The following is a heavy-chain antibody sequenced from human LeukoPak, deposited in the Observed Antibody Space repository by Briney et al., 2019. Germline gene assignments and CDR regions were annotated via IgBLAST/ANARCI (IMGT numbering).Heavy chain of an antibody. D-gene: IGHD1-26*01. J-gene: IGHJ4*02. CDR1: GYSISSDSY. CDR2: IYHSGST. Sequence: PSETLSLTCAVSGYSISSDSYWGWIRQPPGKGLEWIGSIYHSGSTYYNLSLQSRVTISVDTPKNQFSLRLSSVTAADTAVYYCARVSSGSGTYYFDYWGQGTLVTVSS. V-gene: IGHV4-38-2*01. CDR3: ARVSSGSGTYYFDY.